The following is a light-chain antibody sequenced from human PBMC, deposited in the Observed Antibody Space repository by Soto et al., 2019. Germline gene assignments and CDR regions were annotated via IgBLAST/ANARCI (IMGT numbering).Light chain of an antibody. CDR3: ASYTRTTTRV. CDR1: ISDIGGYNF. Sequence: QSALTQPASVSGSPGQSITISCTGTISDIGGYNFISWYQHHPGKAPKLVIYDVNNRPSGISYRFSGSKSGNTASLTISGLQAEDEADYYCASYTRTTTRVFGGGTQLTVL. V-gene: IGLV2-14*01. CDR2: DVN. J-gene: IGLJ3*02.